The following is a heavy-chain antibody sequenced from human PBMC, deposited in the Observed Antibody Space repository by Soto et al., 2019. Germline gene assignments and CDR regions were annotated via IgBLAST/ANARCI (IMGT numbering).Heavy chain of an antibody. CDR2: IIPILGIA. Sequence: ASVKVSCKASGGTFSSYTISWVRQAPGQGLEWMGRIIPILGIANYAQKFQGRVTITADKSTSTAYMELSSLRSEDTAVYYCARDLKQLVFDYWGQGTLVTVSS. V-gene: IGHV1-69*04. D-gene: IGHD6-6*01. CDR1: GGTFSSYT. CDR3: ARDLKQLVFDY. J-gene: IGHJ4*02.